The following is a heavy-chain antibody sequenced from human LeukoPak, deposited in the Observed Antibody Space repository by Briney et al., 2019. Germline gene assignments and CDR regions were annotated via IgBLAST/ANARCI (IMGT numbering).Heavy chain of an antibody. D-gene: IGHD6-6*01. Sequence: PGRSLRLSCAASGFSFSSNAMHWVRQAPGKGLEWLAIIWYDGSNEYYADSVRGRFTISRDNSKNMLYLQMNTLRAEDTAVYYCARGGKSARPDYWGQGTQVSVSS. CDR1: GFSFSSNA. CDR3: ARGGKSARPDY. CDR2: IWYDGSNE. V-gene: IGHV3-33*01. J-gene: IGHJ4*02.